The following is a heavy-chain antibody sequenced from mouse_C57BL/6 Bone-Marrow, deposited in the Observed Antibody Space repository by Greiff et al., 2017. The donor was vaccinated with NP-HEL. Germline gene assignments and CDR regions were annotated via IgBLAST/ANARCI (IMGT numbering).Heavy chain of an antibody. D-gene: IGHD2-12*01. CDR2: IDPENGDT. CDR1: GFTITDDY. CDR3: TTYAYFGY. J-gene: IGHJ2*01. Sequence: VHVKQSGAELVRPGASVKLSCTASGFTITDDYMHWVKQRPEQGLEWIGWIDPENGDTEYASKFQGKATITADTSSNTAYLQLSSLTSEDTAVYYCTTYAYFGYWGQGTTLTVSS. V-gene: IGHV14-4*01.